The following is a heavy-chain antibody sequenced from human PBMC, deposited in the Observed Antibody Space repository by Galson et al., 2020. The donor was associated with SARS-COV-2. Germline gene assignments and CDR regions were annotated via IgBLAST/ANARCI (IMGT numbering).Heavy chain of an antibody. D-gene: IGHD6-19*01. CDR2: IVVGSGNT. CDR1: GFTFTSSA. Sequence: SVKVSCKASGFTFTSSAVQWVRQARGQRLEWIGWIVVGSGNTNYAQKFQERVTITRDMSTSTAYMELSSLRSEDTAVYYCATGVAVAGTILDYYYDYGMDVWGQGTTVTVSS. J-gene: IGHJ6*02. V-gene: IGHV1-58*01. CDR3: ATGVAVAGTILDYYYDYGMDV.